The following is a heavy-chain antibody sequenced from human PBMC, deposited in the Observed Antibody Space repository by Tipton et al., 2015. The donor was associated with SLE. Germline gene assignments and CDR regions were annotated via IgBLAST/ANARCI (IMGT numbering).Heavy chain of an antibody. CDR3: ARDRVVVNAFDI. CDR1: GGSISSHY. CDR2: IYYSGST. D-gene: IGHD3-22*01. Sequence: TLSLTCTVSGGSISSHYWSWIRQPPGKGLEWIGYIYYSGSTYYNPSLKSRVTISVDTSKNQFSLKLSSVTAADTAVYYCARDRVVVNAFDIWGQGTMVTVSS. V-gene: IGHV4-59*11. J-gene: IGHJ3*02.